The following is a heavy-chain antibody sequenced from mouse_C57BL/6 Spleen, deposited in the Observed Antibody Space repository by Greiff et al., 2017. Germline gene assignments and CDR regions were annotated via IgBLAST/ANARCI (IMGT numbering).Heavy chain of an antibody. CDR2: IYPGDGDT. D-gene: IGHD3-3*01. J-gene: IGHJ2*01. CDR3: ARTGLAYYFDH. Sequence: VQLQESGPELVKPGASVKISCKASGYAFSSSWMNWVKQRPGKGLEWIGRIYPGDGDTNYNGKFKGKATLTADKSSSTAYMQLSSLTSEDSAVYFCARTGLAYYFDHWGQGTTLTVSS. CDR1: GYAFSSSW. V-gene: IGHV1-82*01.